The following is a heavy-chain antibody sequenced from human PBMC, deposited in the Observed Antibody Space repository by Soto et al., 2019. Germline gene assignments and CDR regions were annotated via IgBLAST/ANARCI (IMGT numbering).Heavy chain of an antibody. CDR2: IYYSGST. V-gene: IGHV4-39*01. D-gene: IGHD5-18*01. Sequence: SETLSLTCTVSGGSISSSSYYWGWIRQPPGKGLEWIGSIYYSGSTYYNPSLKSRVTISVDTSKNQFSLKLSSVTAADTAVYYCASHSYGSFGWFDPWGQGTLVTVSS. CDR1: GGSISSSSYY. J-gene: IGHJ5*02. CDR3: ASHSYGSFGWFDP.